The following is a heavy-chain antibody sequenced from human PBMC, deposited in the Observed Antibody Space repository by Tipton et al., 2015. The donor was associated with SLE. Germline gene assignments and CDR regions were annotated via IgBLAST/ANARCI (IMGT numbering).Heavy chain of an antibody. D-gene: IGHD2-15*01. CDR2: IYTSGST. J-gene: IGHJ4*02. CDR1: GGSISSGSYY. V-gene: IGHV4-61*02. Sequence: TLSLTCTVSGGSISSGSYYWSWIRQPAGKGLEWIGRIYTSGSTNYNPSLKSRVTISVDTSKNQFSLKLSSVTAADTAVYYCARLPRSSGGYCSGGSCYALGYWGQGTLVTVSS. CDR3: ARLPRSSGGYCSGGSCYALGY.